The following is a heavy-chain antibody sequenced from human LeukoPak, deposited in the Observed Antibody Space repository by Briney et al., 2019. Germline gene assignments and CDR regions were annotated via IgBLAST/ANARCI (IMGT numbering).Heavy chain of an antibody. J-gene: IGHJ4*02. D-gene: IGHD3-3*01. CDR3: ARGSSKWGGVAPHRYFDY. CDR1: GGSISSSSYY. Sequence: SETLSLTCTVSGGSISSSSYYWGWIRQPPGKGLEWIGSIYYSGSTYYNPSLKSRVTISVDTSKNQFSLKLSSVTAADTAVYYCARGSSKWGGVAPHRYFDYWGQGTLVTLSS. CDR2: IYYSGST. V-gene: IGHV4-39*07.